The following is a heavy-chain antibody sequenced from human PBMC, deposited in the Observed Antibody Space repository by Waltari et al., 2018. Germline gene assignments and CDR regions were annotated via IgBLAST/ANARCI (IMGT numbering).Heavy chain of an antibody. V-gene: IGHV3-23*01. CDR3: AKDGARSTVTTAWVY. CDR1: GFTFSSYA. D-gene: IGHD4-17*01. Sequence: EVQLLESGGGLVQPGGSLRLSCAASGFTFSSYAMSWVRPAPGKGREWVSAISGSGGSTYYADSVKGRFTISRDNSKNTLYLQMNSLRAEDTAVYYCAKDGARSTVTTAWVYWGQGTLVTVSS. CDR2: ISGSGGST. J-gene: IGHJ4*02.